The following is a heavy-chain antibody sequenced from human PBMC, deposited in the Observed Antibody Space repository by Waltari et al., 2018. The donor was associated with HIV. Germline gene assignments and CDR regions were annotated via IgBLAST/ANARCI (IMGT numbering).Heavy chain of an antibody. J-gene: IGHJ5*02. D-gene: IGHD4-17*01. CDR2: IYYSGST. CDR1: GGSISSYY. V-gene: IGHV4-59*01. Sequence: QVQLQESGPGLVKPSETLSLTCTVSGGSISSYYWSWIRQPPGKGLEWIGYIYYSGSTNYNPALKSRVTISVDTSKNQFSLKLSSVTAADTAVYYCARDCQHDYGDHYWFDPWGQGTLVTVSS. CDR3: ARDCQHDYGDHYWFDP.